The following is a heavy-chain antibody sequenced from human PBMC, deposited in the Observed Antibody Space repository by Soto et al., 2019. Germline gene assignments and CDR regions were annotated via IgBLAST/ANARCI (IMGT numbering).Heavy chain of an antibody. CDR1: GYTSADFG. V-gene: IGHV1-18*04. CDR3: VRDQKYFRVNGNWFDS. CDR2: VSGNNGAS. Sequence: SVKVSCKAPGYTSADFGISWVRQAPGQGLEWMGWVSGNNGASNPAPKVQGRITMTLDTSTGVSYMALRSLRSDDTAIYYCVRDQKYFRVNGNWFDSWGQGTLVTVSS. J-gene: IGHJ5*01. D-gene: IGHD2-2*01.